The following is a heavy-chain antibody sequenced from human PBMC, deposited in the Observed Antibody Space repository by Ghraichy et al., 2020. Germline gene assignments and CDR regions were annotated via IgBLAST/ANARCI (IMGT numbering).Heavy chain of an antibody. J-gene: IGHJ4*02. CDR1: GFTFSSYA. CDR2: ISGSGGST. D-gene: IGHD6-13*01. Sequence: GGSLRLSCAASGFTFSSYAMSWVRQAPGKGLEWVSSISGSGGSTYYADSVKGRFTISRGNSKNTLYLQMNSLRAEDTAVYYCAKGGIPAAGTFDYWGQGTLVTVSS. V-gene: IGHV3-23*01. CDR3: AKGGIPAAGTFDY.